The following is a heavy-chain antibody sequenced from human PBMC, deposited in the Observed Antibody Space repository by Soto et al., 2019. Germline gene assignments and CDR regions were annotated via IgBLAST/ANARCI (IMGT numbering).Heavy chain of an antibody. D-gene: IGHD4-17*01. CDR2: IKSKTDGGTT. J-gene: IGHJ6*02. CDR3: ARALPDYGGGMDA. Sequence: GGSLRLSCAASGFTFSNAWMSWVRQAPGKGLEWVGRIKSKTDGGTTDYAAPVKGRFTISRDDSKNSLYLQMNSLRVEDTAVYYCARALPDYGGGMDAWGQGTTVTSP. CDR1: GFTFSNAW. V-gene: IGHV3-15*01.